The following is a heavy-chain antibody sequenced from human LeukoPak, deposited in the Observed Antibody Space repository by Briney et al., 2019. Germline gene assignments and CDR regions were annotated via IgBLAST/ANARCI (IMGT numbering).Heavy chain of an antibody. CDR1: GFTFSSYA. CDR3: AKAKSGYCSSTSCYASDY. CDR2: ISGSGGST. J-gene: IGHJ4*02. Sequence: GGSLRLSCAASGFTFSSYAMSWVRQAPGKGLEWVSAISGSGGSTYYADSVKGRFTISRGNSKNTLYLQMNSLRAEDTAVYYCAKAKSGYCSSTSCYASDYWGQGTLVTVSS. V-gene: IGHV3-23*01. D-gene: IGHD2-2*03.